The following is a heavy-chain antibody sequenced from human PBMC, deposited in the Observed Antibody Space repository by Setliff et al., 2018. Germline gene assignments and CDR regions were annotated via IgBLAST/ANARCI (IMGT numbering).Heavy chain of an antibody. CDR2: IIPIFGTA. CDR3: ARGEREGITMVRGVRGTHYYYGMDV. D-gene: IGHD3-10*01. Sequence: GASVKVSCKASGGTFSSYAISWVRQAPGQGLEWMGGIIPIFGTANYAQKFQGRVTITTDESTSTAYMELSSLRSEDTAVYYCARGEREGITMVRGVRGTHYYYGMDVWGQGTTGTVSS. V-gene: IGHV1-69*05. CDR1: GGTFSSYA. J-gene: IGHJ6*02.